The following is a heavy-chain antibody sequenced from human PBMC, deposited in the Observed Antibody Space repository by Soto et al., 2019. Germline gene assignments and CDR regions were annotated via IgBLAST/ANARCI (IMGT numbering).Heavy chain of an antibody. Sequence: QVQLQESGPGLVKPSQTLSLTCTVSGGSISSGGYYWSWIRQHPGKGLEWIGYIYYSGSTYYNPSLKSRVTISVDTSKNQFSLKLSSVTAADTAVYYCARERDYGDYVWGAFDIWGQGTMVTVSS. V-gene: IGHV4-31*03. J-gene: IGHJ3*02. CDR2: IYYSGST. CDR3: ARERDYGDYVWGAFDI. CDR1: GGSISSGGYY. D-gene: IGHD4-17*01.